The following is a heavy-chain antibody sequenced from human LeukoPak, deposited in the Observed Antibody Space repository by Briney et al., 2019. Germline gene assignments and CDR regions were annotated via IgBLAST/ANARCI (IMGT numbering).Heavy chain of an antibody. Sequence: KTGGSLRLSCAASGFTFSSYSMNWVRQAPGKGLEWVSSISSSSYIYYADSVKGRFTISRDNAKNSLYLQMNSLRAEDTAVYYCARVRGPTFQPADAFDIWGQGTMVTVSS. CDR3: ARVRGPTFQPADAFDI. CDR1: GFTFSSYS. V-gene: IGHV3-21*01. J-gene: IGHJ3*02. D-gene: IGHD2/OR15-2a*01. CDR2: ISSSSYI.